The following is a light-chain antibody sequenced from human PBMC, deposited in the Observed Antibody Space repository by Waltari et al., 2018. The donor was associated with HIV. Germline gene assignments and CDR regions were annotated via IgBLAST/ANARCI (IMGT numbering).Light chain of an antibody. V-gene: IGLV3-21*04. CDR1: NIESKS. Sequence: YELTQPPSVSVAPGQTAMITCGGNNIESKSVQWYQQKPGQAPVLVIYFDLDRPSGLPVRFSGAGSGNTATLTISRVDAGDEADYYCQVWDRSSDQVIFGGGTKLTVL. CDR3: QVWDRSSDQVI. CDR2: FDL. J-gene: IGLJ2*01.